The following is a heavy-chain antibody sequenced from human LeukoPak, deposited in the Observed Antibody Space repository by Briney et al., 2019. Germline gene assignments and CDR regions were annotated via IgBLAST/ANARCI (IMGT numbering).Heavy chain of an antibody. Sequence: GGSLRLSCAASGFTFSRYWMHWVRQAVGKGLVWVSRIKSDGSTNYADSVKGRFTISRDNAKNTVSLQMNSLRAEDTGVYYCARAPAEIGGYYPEYFRHWGQGTLVTVSS. J-gene: IGHJ1*01. CDR3: ARAPAEIGGYYPEYFRH. D-gene: IGHD3-22*01. CDR1: GFTFSRYW. CDR2: IKSDGST. V-gene: IGHV3-74*01.